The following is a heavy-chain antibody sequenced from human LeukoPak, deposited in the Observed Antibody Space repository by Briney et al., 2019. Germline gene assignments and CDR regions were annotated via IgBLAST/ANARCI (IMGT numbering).Heavy chain of an antibody. CDR2: FDPEDGET. CDR1: GYTLTELS. Sequence: ASVKVSCKVSGYTLTELSMHWVRQAPGKGLEWMGGFDPEDGETIYAQKFQGRVTMTEDTSTGTAYMELSSLRSEDTAVYYCATIRAGSYYYYYYYYMDVWGKGTTVTVSS. D-gene: IGHD1-26*01. J-gene: IGHJ6*03. CDR3: ATIRAGSYYYYYYYYMDV. V-gene: IGHV1-24*01.